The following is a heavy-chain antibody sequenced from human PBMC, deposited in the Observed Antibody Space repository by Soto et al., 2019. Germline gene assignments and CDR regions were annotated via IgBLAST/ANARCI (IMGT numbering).Heavy chain of an antibody. J-gene: IGHJ4*02. V-gene: IGHV3-53*01. CDR3: ARGSSYSSGWTDY. CDR1: GFTVSSNY. Sequence: EVQLVESGGGLIQPGGSLRLSCAASGFTVSSNYMNWVRQAPGKGLEWVSVIYIGGSTYYADSVKGRFTISRDNSTNTLYLQMNSLRDEDTAVYYCARGSSYSSGWTDYWGQGTLVIVSS. D-gene: IGHD6-19*01. CDR2: IYIGGST.